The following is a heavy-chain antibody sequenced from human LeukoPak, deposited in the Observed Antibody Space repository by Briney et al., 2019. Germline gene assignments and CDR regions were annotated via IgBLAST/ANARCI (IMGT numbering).Heavy chain of an antibody. Sequence: SETLSLTCTDSGGSLSSYYWSWIRQPPGKGLEWIGYIYYSGSTNYNPSLKSRVTISVDTSKNQFSLKLSSVTAADTAVYYCARQRIVAAFDIWGQGTMVTVSS. V-gene: IGHV4-59*01. D-gene: IGHD2-15*01. J-gene: IGHJ3*02. CDR1: GGSLSSYY. CDR3: ARQRIVAAFDI. CDR2: IYYSGST.